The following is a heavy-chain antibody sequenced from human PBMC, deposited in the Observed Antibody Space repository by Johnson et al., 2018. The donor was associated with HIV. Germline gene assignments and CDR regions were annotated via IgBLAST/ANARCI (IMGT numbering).Heavy chain of an antibody. CDR1: GFTFSRDA. CDR2: ISYHGSYK. Sequence: VQLVESGGGVVQPGRSLRLSCAASGFTFSRDAIHWVRQAPGKGLEWVAVISYHGSYKKFADSVKGRFTISRDNSKNTLYLQMNSRRAEDTAVYYCAKTPRGHAFDIWGQGTMVTVSS. CDR3: AKTPRGHAFDI. J-gene: IGHJ3*02. D-gene: IGHD2-15*01. V-gene: IGHV3-30*04.